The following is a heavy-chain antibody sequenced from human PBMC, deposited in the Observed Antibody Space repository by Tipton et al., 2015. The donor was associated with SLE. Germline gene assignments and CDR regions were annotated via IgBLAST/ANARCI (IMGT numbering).Heavy chain of an antibody. Sequence: SLRLSCAASGFTLSDYWMTWVRQAPGKGLEWVANINQDGSRKHYVDSVKGRFSIPRDNAKNSGYVQLNSLRAEDTAVYYCGSVDYPHYGVDVWGQGTTVTVSS. CDR2: INQDGSRK. D-gene: IGHD3-10*01. CDR1: GFTLSDYW. CDR3: GSVDYPHYGVDV. J-gene: IGHJ6*02. V-gene: IGHV3-7*01.